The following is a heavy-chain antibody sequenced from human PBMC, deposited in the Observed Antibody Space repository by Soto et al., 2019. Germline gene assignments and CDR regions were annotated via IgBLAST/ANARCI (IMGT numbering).Heavy chain of an antibody. CDR1: GGTFDRYA. J-gene: IGHJ6*02. CDR3: ARAWPRGTMLVVDTVNYAMDV. V-gene: IGHV1-69*01. D-gene: IGHD3-22*01. CDR2: IIPLFGTA. Sequence: QVQLVQSGAEVKKPGSSVKVSCKASGGTFDRYAFSWVRQAPGQGLEWMGGIIPLFGTADYAQRFQGRVTITADESTTTAYMELSSLRSEDTAIYYCARAWPRGTMLVVDTVNYAMDVWGQGTTVTVSS.